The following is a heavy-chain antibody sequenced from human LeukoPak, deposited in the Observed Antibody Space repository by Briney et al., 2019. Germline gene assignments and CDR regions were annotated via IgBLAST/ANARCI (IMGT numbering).Heavy chain of an antibody. V-gene: IGHV3-23*01. D-gene: IGHD6-13*01. Sequence: GSLRLSCAASGFTLSSYAMTWVRQAPGRGLEWVSSVDGGGGGTYYADSVKGRFTISRDNSKDTLYLQMDGLRAEDTAVYFCAKQSAGSAAWYSLHYDFWGQGTLVTVSS. CDR3: AKQSAGSAAWYSLHYDF. J-gene: IGHJ4*02. CDR1: GFTLSSYA. CDR2: VDGGGGGT.